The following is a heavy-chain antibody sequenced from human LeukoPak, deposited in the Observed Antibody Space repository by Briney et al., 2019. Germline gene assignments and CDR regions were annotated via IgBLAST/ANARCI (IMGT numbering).Heavy chain of an antibody. J-gene: IGHJ4*02. D-gene: IGHD2/OR15-2a*01. V-gene: IGHV3-30*03. CDR1: GFTFSTYG. CDR2: ISYDGSNK. Sequence: GGSLRLSCAASGFTFSTYGMHWVRQAPGKGLEWVALISYDGSNKYYADSVKGRFTISRDNSKNTLYLQMNSLRAEDTAVYYCARGEYYYFDYWGQGTLVIVSS. CDR3: ARGEYYYFDY.